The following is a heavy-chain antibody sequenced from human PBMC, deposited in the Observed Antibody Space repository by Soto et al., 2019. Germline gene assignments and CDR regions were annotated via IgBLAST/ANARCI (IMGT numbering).Heavy chain of an antibody. CDR3: ARDQPGYSYGYGLGY. J-gene: IGHJ4*02. CDR1: GFTFSSYS. V-gene: IGHV3-21*01. D-gene: IGHD5-18*01. CDR2: ISSSSSYI. Sequence: EVQLVESGGGLVKPGGSLRLSCAASGFTFSSYSMKWVRKAPGKGLEWVSAISSSSSYIYYAASVKGRFTISRDNAKNSLYRQMNSLRAEDTAVYYCARDQPGYSYGYGLGYWGQGTLVTVSS.